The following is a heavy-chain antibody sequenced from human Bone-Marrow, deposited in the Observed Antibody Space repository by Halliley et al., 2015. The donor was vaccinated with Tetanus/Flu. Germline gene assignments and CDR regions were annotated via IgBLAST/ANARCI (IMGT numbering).Heavy chain of an antibody. CDR2: MYFDGAT. Sequence: WVSVMYFDGATFCADSVKDRFTISRDNSKNTLYLQMNSLRTEDTAVYYCARAGGYSRNWYGWFDPWGQGTLVTVSS. J-gene: IGHJ5*02. V-gene: IGHV3-66*01. CDR3: ARAGGYSRNWYGWFDP. D-gene: IGHD6-13*01.